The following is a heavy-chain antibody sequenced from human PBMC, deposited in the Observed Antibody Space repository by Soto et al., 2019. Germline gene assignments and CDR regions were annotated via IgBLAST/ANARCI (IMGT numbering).Heavy chain of an antibody. Sequence: QVQLVQSGAEVKKPGSSVKVSCKASGGTFSSSAISWVRQAPGQGLEWMGGIIPIFGTAEYAQKFQGRVTITADESTSTDVMEVSSLRSEDTAVYYCASNGESYYYYGMDVWGHGTTVTVSS. J-gene: IGHJ6*02. CDR2: IIPIFGTA. D-gene: IGHD2-8*01. CDR1: GGTFSSSA. V-gene: IGHV1-69*12. CDR3: ASNGESYYYYGMDV.